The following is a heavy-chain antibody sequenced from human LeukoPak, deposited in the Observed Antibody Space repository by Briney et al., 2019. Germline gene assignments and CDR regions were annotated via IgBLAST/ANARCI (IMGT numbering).Heavy chain of an antibody. CDR1: GGSISSYY. J-gene: IGHJ4*02. Sequence: SETLSLTCTVSGGSISSYYWSWIRQPPGKGLEWIGYIYYSGSTNYNPSLKSRVTISVDTSKNQFSLKLSSVTAADTAVYYCARVSRYCSSTSCFLPDYWGQGTLVTVSS. D-gene: IGHD2-2*01. CDR2: IYYSGST. CDR3: ARVSRYCSSTSCFLPDY. V-gene: IGHV4-59*12.